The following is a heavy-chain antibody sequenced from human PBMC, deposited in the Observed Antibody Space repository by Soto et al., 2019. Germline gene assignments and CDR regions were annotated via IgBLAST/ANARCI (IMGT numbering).Heavy chain of an antibody. D-gene: IGHD3-9*01. CDR1: GDSVSSGASH. Sequence: SETLSLTCTVSGDSVSSGASHWTWIRQSPGKGLEWIGYISHNATADCNPSLKSRVSVSVDTSKNQFSLKLTSATTADTAVYYCARVDWYTSKIVVWGQGTTVTVS. V-gene: IGHV4-61*08. CDR3: ARVDWYTSKIVV. J-gene: IGHJ3*01. CDR2: ISHNATA.